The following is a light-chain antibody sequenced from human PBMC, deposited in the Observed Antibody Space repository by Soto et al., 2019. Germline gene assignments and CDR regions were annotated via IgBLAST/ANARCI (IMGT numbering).Light chain of an antibody. Sequence: IVLTQSPGTLSLSPGERATLSCSASQRVSSSYLDWYQQKTGQAPRLLISGAASRATGIPDRCSGSESGTDFTITSSRLEPEDFAVYYCQQSGSSPPAVTVGGGTKVDIK. J-gene: IGKJ4*01. CDR2: GAA. CDR3: QQSGSSPPAVT. CDR1: QRVSSSY. V-gene: IGKV3-20*01.